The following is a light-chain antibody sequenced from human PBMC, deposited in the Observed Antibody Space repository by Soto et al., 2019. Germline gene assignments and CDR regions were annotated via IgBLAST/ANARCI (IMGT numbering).Light chain of an antibody. J-gene: IGLJ3*02. CDR1: NSDVGGYNY. CDR3: TSHTASSTWV. CDR2: EVS. Sequence: QSALTQPASVSGSPGQSITISCTGTNSDVGGYNYVSWYQQHPGKAPELMIYEVSHRPSGVSNRFSGSKSANTASLTISGLQAEDEADYYCTSHTASSTWVFGGGTKLTVL. V-gene: IGLV2-14*01.